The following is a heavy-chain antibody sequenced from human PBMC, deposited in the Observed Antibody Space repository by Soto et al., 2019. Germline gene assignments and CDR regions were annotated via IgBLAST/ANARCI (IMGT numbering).Heavy chain of an antibody. Sequence: QVQLVESGGGVVQPGRSLRLSCAASGFTFSSYGMHWVRQAPGKGLEWVAVIWYDGSNKYYADSVKGRFTITRDKSKNKLYLEMNSLRADDTAVYYCARDGSGGYSFDYWGQGTLVTVSS. J-gene: IGHJ4*02. CDR3: ARDGSGGYSFDY. CDR2: IWYDGSNK. D-gene: IGHD1-26*01. CDR1: GFTFSSYG. V-gene: IGHV3-33*01.